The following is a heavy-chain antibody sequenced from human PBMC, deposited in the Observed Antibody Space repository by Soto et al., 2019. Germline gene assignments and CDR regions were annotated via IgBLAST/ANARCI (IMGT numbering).Heavy chain of an antibody. Sequence: SETLSLTCAVYGGFFSGYYGNWIRQPPGKGLEWIGEINHSGRTTYNPSLKRRITISEDTSKNQFSLKLSSVTAEDTAVYSCARERRRDNYDTSGYRFKKRDYSGMDVWGQGTTVTVSS. V-gene: IGHV4-34*01. CDR3: ARERRRDNYDTSGYRFKKRDYSGMDV. J-gene: IGHJ6*02. D-gene: IGHD3-22*01. CDR2: INHSGRT. CDR1: GGFFSGYY.